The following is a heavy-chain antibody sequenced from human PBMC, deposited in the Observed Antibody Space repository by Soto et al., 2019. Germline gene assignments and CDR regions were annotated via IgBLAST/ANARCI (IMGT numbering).Heavy chain of an antibody. V-gene: IGHV3-23*01. D-gene: IGHD6-13*01. CDR1: GFTFSSYA. Sequence: EVQLLESGGGLVQPGGSLRLSCAASGFTFSSYAMSWVRQAPGKGLEWVSAISGSGGSTYYADSVKGRFTISRDNSKNTLYLQMNSLRAEDTAVYYCALLSGSWPNFFDYWGQGTLVTVSS. CDR3: ALLSGSWPNFFDY. J-gene: IGHJ4*02. CDR2: ISGSGGST.